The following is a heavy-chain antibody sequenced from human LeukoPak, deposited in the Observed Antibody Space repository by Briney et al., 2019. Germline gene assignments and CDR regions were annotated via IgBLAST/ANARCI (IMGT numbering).Heavy chain of an antibody. CDR3: ARDGPPAGLYFDN. CDR2: INQGGTEK. D-gene: IGHD2-2*01. J-gene: IGHJ4*02. CDR1: GFTFNTFW. V-gene: IGHV3-7*01. Sequence: PGGSLILSCAASGFTFNTFWMNWVRQAPGKGLERVASINQGGTEKYYVDCVKGRFTISRDKAKNSLYLQMYSLKAEDTAVYYCARDGPPAGLYFDNWGQGTLVTVSS.